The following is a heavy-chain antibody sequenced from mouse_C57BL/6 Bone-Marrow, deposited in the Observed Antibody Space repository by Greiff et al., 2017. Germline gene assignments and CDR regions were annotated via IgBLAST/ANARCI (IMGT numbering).Heavy chain of an antibody. Sequence: EVKLMESGGDLVKPGGSLKLSCAASGFTFSSYGMSWVRPTPDKRLEWVATISSGGSYTYYPDSVKGRFTISRDNAKNTLYLQMSSLKSEDTAMYYCARHGLLGDYWGQGTSVTVSS. V-gene: IGHV5-6*01. J-gene: IGHJ4*01. CDR2: ISSGGSYT. CDR3: ARHGLLGDY. D-gene: IGHD3-1*01. CDR1: GFTFSSYG.